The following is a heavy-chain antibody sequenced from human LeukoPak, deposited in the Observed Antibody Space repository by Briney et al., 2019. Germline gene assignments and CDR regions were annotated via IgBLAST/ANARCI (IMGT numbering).Heavy chain of an antibody. CDR2: INPNSGGT. CDR3: PTRQAINYYDSSGSYDAFDI. V-gene: IGHV1-2*02. Sequence: VASVKVSCKASGYTFTGYYMHWVRQAPGQGLEWMGWINPNSGGTNYAQKFQGRVTMTRDTSISTAYTELSRLRSDDTAVYYCPTRQAINYYDSSGSYDAFDIWGQGTMVTVPS. J-gene: IGHJ3*02. CDR1: GYTFTGYY. D-gene: IGHD3-22*01.